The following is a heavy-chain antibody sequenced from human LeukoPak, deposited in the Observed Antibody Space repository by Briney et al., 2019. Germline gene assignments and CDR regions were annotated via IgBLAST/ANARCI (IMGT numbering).Heavy chain of an antibody. J-gene: IGHJ4*02. CDR1: GGSFSGYY. CDR3: ARDSGDCSGGSCYRTVDY. D-gene: IGHD2-15*01. V-gene: IGHV4-34*01. CDR2: INHSGST. Sequence: PSETLSLTCAVYGGSFSGYYWSWIRQPPGKGLEWIGEINHSGSTNYNPSLKSRVTISVDTSKNQFSLKLSSVTAADTAVYYCARDSGDCSGGSCYRTVDYWGQGTLVTVSS.